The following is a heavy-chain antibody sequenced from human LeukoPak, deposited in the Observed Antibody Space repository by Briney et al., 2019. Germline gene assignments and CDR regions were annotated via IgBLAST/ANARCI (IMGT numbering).Heavy chain of an antibody. CDR2: IRYDGSNK. CDR3: AKDGARDPTPVGCYFDY. CDR1: GFTFCSYG. J-gene: IGHJ4*02. Sequence: PGGSLRLSCAASGFTFCSYGMHWVRQAPGKGLEWVAFIRYDGSNKYYADSVKGRFTISRDNSKNTLYLQMNSLRAEDTAVYYCAKDGARDPTPVGCYFDYWGQGTLVTVSS. D-gene: IGHD3-16*01. V-gene: IGHV3-30*02.